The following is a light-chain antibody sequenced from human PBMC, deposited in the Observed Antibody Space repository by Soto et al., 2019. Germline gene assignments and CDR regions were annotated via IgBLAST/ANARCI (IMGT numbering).Light chain of an antibody. J-gene: IGLJ2*01. Sequence: SYELTQPPSVSVSPGQTASITCSGDKLGDKFACWYQQRPGQSPVLVIYQDNKRPSGIPERFSGSNSGNTATLTISGTQAMDEADYYCQAWDSNTASVVFGGGTKLTVL. CDR3: QAWDSNTASVV. CDR2: QDN. CDR1: KLGDKF. V-gene: IGLV3-1*01.